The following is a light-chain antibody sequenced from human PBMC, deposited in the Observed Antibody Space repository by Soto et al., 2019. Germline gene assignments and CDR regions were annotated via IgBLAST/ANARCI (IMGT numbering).Light chain of an antibody. CDR1: QAVNTR. CDR2: HAS. J-gene: IGKJ1*01. CDR3: HQHQSWSRT. Sequence: DIVLTQSPSTLSSFPGDRVTLSCRASQAVNTRLSCDQHTPGGAPSHLIYHASTMAAGVPAWFSGSGSGTKFTLTVSDVEPDDFAVYYCHQHQSWSRTFGQGTKVDI. V-gene: IGKV3D-11*03.